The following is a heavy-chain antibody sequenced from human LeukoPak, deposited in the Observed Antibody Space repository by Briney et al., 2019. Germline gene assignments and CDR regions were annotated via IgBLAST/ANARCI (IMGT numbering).Heavy chain of an antibody. D-gene: IGHD6-19*01. CDR2: ISGSNGNT. CDR3: ARGGNSGWRTPNDDY. CDR1: DYTFTRYG. J-gene: IGHJ4*02. Sequence: ASVKVSCKASDYTFTRYGISWVRQAPGQGLEWMGWISGSNGNTNYAQKIQDRVTMTTDTSTSTAYMELRSLRSDDTAVYYCARGGNSGWRTPNDDYWGQGTLVTVSS. V-gene: IGHV1-18*01.